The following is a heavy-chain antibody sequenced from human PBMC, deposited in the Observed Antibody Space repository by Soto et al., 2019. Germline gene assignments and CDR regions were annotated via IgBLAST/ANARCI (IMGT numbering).Heavy chain of an antibody. CDR2: IGAYNGDT. J-gene: IGHJ3*02. Sequence: ASVKVSCKASGYTFSTYGISWVRQAPGQGLKWMGWIGAYNGDTNYAQKLQGRVTMTTDTSTSTAYMELTSLRSDDTAIYYCARDRGYSPDSFDIWGQGXMVT. CDR3: ARDRGYSPDSFDI. V-gene: IGHV1-18*01. CDR1: GYTFSTYG. D-gene: IGHD5-18*01.